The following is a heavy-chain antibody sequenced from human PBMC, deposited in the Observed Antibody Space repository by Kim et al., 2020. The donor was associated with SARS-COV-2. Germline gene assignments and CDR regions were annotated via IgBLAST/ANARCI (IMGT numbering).Heavy chain of an antibody. CDR3: ASLPDPVIAVAGTVLDY. CDR1: GFTFSSYS. J-gene: IGHJ4*02. CDR2: ISSSSSYI. D-gene: IGHD6-19*01. Sequence: GGSLRLSCAASGFTFSSYSMNWVRQAPGKGLEWVSSISSSSSYIYYADSVKGRFTISRDNAKNSLYLQMNSLRAEDTAVYYCASLPDPVIAVAGTVLDYWGQGTLVTVSS. V-gene: IGHV3-21*01.